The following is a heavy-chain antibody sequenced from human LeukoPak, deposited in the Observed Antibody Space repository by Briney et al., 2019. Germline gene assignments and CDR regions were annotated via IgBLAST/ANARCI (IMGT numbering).Heavy chain of an antibody. Sequence: GGSLRLSCAASGFTFRSYWMHWVRQIPGKGLVWVSRINGDGTSTSYADSVKGRFTISRDNGKTEPYLQMNSLGAEDTAVYYCAVKGGYNDWDAPFDFWGQGTLVTVSS. CDR2: INGDGTST. V-gene: IGHV3-74*01. D-gene: IGHD5-12*01. CDR1: GFTFRSYW. CDR3: AVKGGYNDWDAPFDF. J-gene: IGHJ4*02.